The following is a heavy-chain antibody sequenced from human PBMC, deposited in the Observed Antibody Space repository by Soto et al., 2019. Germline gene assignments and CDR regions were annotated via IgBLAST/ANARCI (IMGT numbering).Heavy chain of an antibody. CDR1: GFSLSTLGTC. CDR2: INWDNNE. Sequence: KSGPTLVNPTQTLTLTCTFSGFSLSTLGTCVTWIRQPPGKALEWLALINWDNNEYYNPSLKTRLTISRDTSKNQVVLTMTNVDPVDTATYYCARIPHYSDSYYMDYWGQGTLVTVSS. D-gene: IGHD2-21*01. CDR3: ARIPHYSDSYYMDY. J-gene: IGHJ4*02. V-gene: IGHV2-70*01.